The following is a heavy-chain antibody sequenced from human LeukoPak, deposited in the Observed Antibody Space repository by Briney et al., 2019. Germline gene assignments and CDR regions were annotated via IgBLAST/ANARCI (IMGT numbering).Heavy chain of an antibody. Sequence: SETLSLTCTVSGGSISSTSYYWGWIRQPPGKGLEWIGSIYYSGSTYYNPSLKSRVTISVDTSKNQFSLKLSSVTAADTAVYYCARGRRHYYGSGSYCYFDYWGQGTLVTVSS. CDR1: GGSISSTSYY. CDR2: IYYSGST. D-gene: IGHD3-10*01. J-gene: IGHJ4*02. CDR3: ARGRRHYYGSGSYCYFDY. V-gene: IGHV4-39*07.